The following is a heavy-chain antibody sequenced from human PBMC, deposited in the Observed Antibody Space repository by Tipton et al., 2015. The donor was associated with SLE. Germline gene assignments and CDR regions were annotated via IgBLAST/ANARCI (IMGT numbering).Heavy chain of an antibody. V-gene: IGHV3-9*01. Sequence: RSLRLSCEASGFTFHNYAIHWVRQAPGKGLEWISGISWNSGSLAYADSVKGRFTTSRDNTEKFLYLKMDSLRAEDTALYYCAKATVPSVTDSNWFDSWGQGTLVTVSS. CDR1: GFTFHNYA. J-gene: IGHJ5*01. CDR2: ISWNSGSL. CDR3: AKATVPSVTDSNWFDS. D-gene: IGHD2-21*02.